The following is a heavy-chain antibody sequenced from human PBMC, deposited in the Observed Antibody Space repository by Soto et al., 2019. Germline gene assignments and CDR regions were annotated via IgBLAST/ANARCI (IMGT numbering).Heavy chain of an antibody. CDR2: ISYDGSNK. V-gene: IGHV3-30-3*01. D-gene: IGHD4-17*01. CDR3: ARENDYGGPFDY. CDR1: GFTFSSYA. Sequence: QVQLVESGGGVVQPGRSLRLSCAASGFTFSSYAMHWVRQAPGKGLEWVAVISYDGSNKYYADSVKGRFTISRDNSKNTLYLQMNSLRAEDTAVYYCARENDYGGPFDYWGQGTLVTVSS. J-gene: IGHJ4*02.